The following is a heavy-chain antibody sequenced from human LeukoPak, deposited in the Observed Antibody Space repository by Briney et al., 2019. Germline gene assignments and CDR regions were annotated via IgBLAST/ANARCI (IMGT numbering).Heavy chain of an antibody. V-gene: IGHV1-18*01. J-gene: IGHJ4*02. D-gene: IGHD1-26*01. CDR3: ARDPSLIVGATISFFDY. CDR1: GYTFTNYG. CDR2: VSGNNDIT. Sequence: ASVKVSCKASGYTFTNYGISWVRQAPGQGLEWMGWVSGNNDITNYAQKFQGRVTMTTDTSTTTAYMELRSLRPDDTAVYYCARDPSLIVGATISFFDYWGQGTLVTVSS.